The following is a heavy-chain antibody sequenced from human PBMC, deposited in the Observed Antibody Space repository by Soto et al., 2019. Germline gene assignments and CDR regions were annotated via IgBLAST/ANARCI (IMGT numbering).Heavy chain of an antibody. Sequence: SETLSLTCTVSGGSISSGGYYWIWIRQHPGKGLEWIGYIYYSGRTYYNPSLHSRVSIAVDTTENQFCLKLTSVTAADTSVYYCARGSFSSSSSWFGPWGRGTLVTVSS. D-gene: IGHD6-6*01. CDR2: IYYSGRT. V-gene: IGHV4-31*03. CDR3: ARGSFSSSSSWFGP. CDR1: GGSISSGGYY. J-gene: IGHJ5*02.